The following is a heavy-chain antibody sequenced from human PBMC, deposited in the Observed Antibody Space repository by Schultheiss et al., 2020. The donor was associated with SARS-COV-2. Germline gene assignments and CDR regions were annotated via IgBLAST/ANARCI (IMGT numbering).Heavy chain of an antibody. CDR3: ARAHHDSSGYKRIFDY. V-gene: IGHV1-2*02. J-gene: IGHJ4*02. CDR1: GYTFTGYY. CDR2: INPNSGGT. Sequence: ASVKVSCKASGYTFTGYYMHWVRQAPGQGLEWMGWINPNSGGTNYAQKFQGRVTMTRDTSISTAYMELSRLRSDDTAVYYCARAHHDSSGYKRIFDYWGQGTLVTVSS. D-gene: IGHD3-22*01.